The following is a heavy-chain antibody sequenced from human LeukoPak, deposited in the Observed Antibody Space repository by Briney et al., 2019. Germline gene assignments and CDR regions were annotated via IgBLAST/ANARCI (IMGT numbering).Heavy chain of an antibody. Sequence: SETLSLTCSVSGGSISSYYWTWIRQPPGKGLEWIGYISASGSTNYNPSLKSRVSISIDASKNQFSLKLSSVTAADTAVYYCARQGGQQVPPLYWGQGTPVTVSS. V-gene: IGHV4-4*09. CDR3: ARQGGQQVPPLY. J-gene: IGHJ4*02. CDR1: GGSISSYY. CDR2: ISASGST. D-gene: IGHD6-13*01.